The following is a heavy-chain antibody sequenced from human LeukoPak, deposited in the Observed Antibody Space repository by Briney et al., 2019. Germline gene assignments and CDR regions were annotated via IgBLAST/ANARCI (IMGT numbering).Heavy chain of an antibody. CDR3: AREDGIGYYSV. D-gene: IGHD3-3*01. J-gene: IGHJ6*02. CDR2: IHYSAGT. CDR1: GGSISSYY. Sequence: SETLSLTCTVSGGSISSYYWGWIRQPPGKGLEWIGYIHYSAGTNHNAYLKSGVTISLDTSKKKFSLGLSSVTGADTALYYCAREDGIGYYSVWGPGTTVTVSS. V-gene: IGHV4-59*01.